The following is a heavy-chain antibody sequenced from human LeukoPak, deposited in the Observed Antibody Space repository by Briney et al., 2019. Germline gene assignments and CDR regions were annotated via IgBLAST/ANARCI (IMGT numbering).Heavy chain of an antibody. CDR3: ARGVVPYYFDY. V-gene: IGHV3-7*03. CDR2: IKQDGSEK. J-gene: IGHJ4*02. D-gene: IGHD2-15*01. CDR1: RFTFSSYW. Sequence: PGVSLRLSCAASRFTFSSYWMSWVRQAPGKGLEWVANIKQDGSEKYYVDSVKDRFTISRDNAKNSLYLQMNSLRAEDTAVYYCARGVVPYYFDYWGQGTLVTVSS.